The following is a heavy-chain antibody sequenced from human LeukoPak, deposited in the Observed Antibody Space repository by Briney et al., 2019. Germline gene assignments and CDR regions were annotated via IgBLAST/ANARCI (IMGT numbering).Heavy chain of an antibody. CDR2: IYHSGST. V-gene: IGHV4-39*07. J-gene: IGHJ5*02. CDR3: ARVYDYYGSGRGWFDP. Sequence: SETLSLTCTVSGGSISTSGYYWGWIRQPPGKGLEWIGNIYHSGSTYYNPSLKSRVSISVDTSKNHFSLDLSSVTAADSAIYYCARVYDYYGSGRGWFDPWGQGTLVTVSS. D-gene: IGHD3-10*01. CDR1: GGSISTSGYY.